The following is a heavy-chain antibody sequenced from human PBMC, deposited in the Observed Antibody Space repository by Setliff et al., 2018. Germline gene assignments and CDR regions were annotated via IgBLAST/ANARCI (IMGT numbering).Heavy chain of an antibody. J-gene: IGHJ4*02. CDR3: ARHATYYYGSGNLPFDS. D-gene: IGHD3-10*01. V-gene: IGHV4-39*01. CDR1: GGSISSSSYY. CDR2: IMPGRDT. Sequence: SETLSLTCTVSGGSISSSSYYWGWIRQPPGKGLEWIGEIMPGRDTLYSPSLESRLTITIDTSKSQFSLKLSSVTAADTAVYYCARHATYYYGSGNLPFDSWGQGTLVTVSS.